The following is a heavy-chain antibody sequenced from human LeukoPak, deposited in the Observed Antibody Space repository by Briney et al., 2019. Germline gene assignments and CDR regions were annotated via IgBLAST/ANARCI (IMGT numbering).Heavy chain of an antibody. V-gene: IGHV1-2*02. CDR3: ARDRGGGGTYFDY. CDR1: GYTFTGYY. CDR2: INPSSGGT. D-gene: IGHD3-10*01. J-gene: IGHJ4*02. Sequence: ASVKVSCKASGYTFTGYYMHWVRQAPGQGLEWMGWINPSSGGTNYAQKFQGRVTMTRDTSITTAYMELSRLTSDDTAVYYCARDRGGGGTYFDYWGQGTLVTVSS.